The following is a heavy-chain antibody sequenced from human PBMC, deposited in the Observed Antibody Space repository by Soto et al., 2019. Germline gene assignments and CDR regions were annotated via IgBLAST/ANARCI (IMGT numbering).Heavy chain of an antibody. CDR1: GLIFSTSD. D-gene: IGHD3-22*01. CDR2: INYNGIYK. CDR3: ARKSNSDMSGYDYFDF. J-gene: IGHJ4*02. Sequence: GGSLRLSCATSGLIFSTSDMTWVRQAPGKGLEYVSSINYNGIYKFYAEPAKGRFTISRDNAKNSLYLQMNSLTAEDTAVYYCARKSNSDMSGYDYFDFWGRGTLVTVSS. V-gene: IGHV3-21*06.